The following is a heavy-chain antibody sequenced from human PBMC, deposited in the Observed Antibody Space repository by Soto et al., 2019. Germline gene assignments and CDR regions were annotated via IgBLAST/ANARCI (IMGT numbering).Heavy chain of an antibody. CDR1: GFTFSIYW. CDR2: INGDGSST. D-gene: IGHD1-26*01. J-gene: IGHJ4*02. Sequence: EVQLVESGGGLVQPGGSLRLSCAASGFTFSIYWMHWVRQAPGKGLVWVSRINGDGSSTSYGDSVKGRFTISRDNAKNTLYLQTNSLRAEDTAVYYCASIPPSAVGATSEGDYWGQGTLVTVSS. CDR3: ASIPPSAVGATSEGDY. V-gene: IGHV3-74*01.